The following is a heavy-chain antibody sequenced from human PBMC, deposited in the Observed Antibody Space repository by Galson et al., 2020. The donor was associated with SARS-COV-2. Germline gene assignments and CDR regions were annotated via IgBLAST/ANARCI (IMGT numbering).Heavy chain of an antibody. Sequence: SETLSLTCAVYGGSFSGYSWTWIRQPPGKGLEWIEEIKIGGNTNYSPSLRSRVTISADTSKNQFSLNLRSVTAADTALYYCARGHRGVVPSPVLGLGPFYSYYYMDVWAKGTTVTVSS. CDR2: IKIGGNT. V-gene: IGHV4-34*01. J-gene: IGHJ6*03. CDR3: ARGHRGVVPSPVLGLGPFYSYYYMDV. D-gene: IGHD3-10*01. CDR1: GGSFSGYS.